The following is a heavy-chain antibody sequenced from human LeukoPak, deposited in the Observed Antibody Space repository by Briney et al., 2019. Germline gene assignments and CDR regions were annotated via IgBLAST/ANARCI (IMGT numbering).Heavy chain of an antibody. J-gene: IGHJ4*02. CDR1: GFTFSSYT. CDR2: ISGSGTNT. Sequence: PGGSLRLSCAASGFTFSSYTMSCVRQAPGKGLEWVSAISGSGTNTYYSGSVRGRFTISRDNSNNRLYLQMNSVRAEDTAMYFCAKGTGAILTAPFDSWGQGTLVTVSS. V-gene: IGHV3-23*01. D-gene: IGHD3-9*01. CDR3: AKGTGAILTAPFDS.